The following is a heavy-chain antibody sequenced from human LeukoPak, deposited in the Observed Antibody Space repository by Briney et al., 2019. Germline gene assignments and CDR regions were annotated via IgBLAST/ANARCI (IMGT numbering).Heavy chain of an antibody. CDR3: ARGGYCSGGSCYGYFDY. CDR2: INTNTGNP. V-gene: IGHV7-4-1*02. D-gene: IGHD2-15*01. CDR1: GYTFTDYY. J-gene: IGHJ4*02. Sequence: GASVKVSCMPSGYTFTDYYMNWVRQAPGQGLEWMGWINTNTGNPTYAQGFTGRFVFSLDTSVSTAYLQISSLKAEDTAVYYCARGGYCSGGSCYGYFDYWGQGTLVTVSS.